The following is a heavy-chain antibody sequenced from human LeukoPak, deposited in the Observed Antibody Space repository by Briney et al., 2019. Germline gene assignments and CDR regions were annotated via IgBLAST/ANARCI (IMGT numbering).Heavy chain of an antibody. Sequence: PGGSLRLSCAASGFTFSSYAMSWVRQAPGKGLEWVSSISGSGGSTYYADSVKGRFTISRDNSKNTPYLQMNSLRAEDTAVYYCAKDRGGYNPNYFDYWGQGALVTVSS. CDR3: AKDRGGYNPNYFDY. V-gene: IGHV3-23*01. CDR1: GFTFSSYA. D-gene: IGHD5-24*01. CDR2: ISGSGGST. J-gene: IGHJ4*02.